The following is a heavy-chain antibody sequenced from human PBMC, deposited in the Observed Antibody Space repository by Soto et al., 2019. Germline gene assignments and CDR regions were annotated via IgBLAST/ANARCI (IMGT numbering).Heavy chain of an antibody. V-gene: IGHV1-69*08. CDR3: AREVNWGTMIVYMGYFQH. D-gene: IGHD3-22*01. CDR1: GGTFSSYT. CDR2: IIPILGIA. J-gene: IGHJ1*01. Sequence: QVQLVQSGAEVKKPGSSVKVSCKASGGTFSSYTISWVRQAPGQGLEWMGRIIPILGIANYAQKFQGRVTVTADKSTSTAYMELSSLRSEDTAVYYCAREVNWGTMIVYMGYFQHWGQGTLVTVSS.